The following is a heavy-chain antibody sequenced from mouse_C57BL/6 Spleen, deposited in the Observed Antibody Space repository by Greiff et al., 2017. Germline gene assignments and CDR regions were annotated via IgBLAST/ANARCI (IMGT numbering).Heavy chain of an antibody. D-gene: IGHD3-2*02. J-gene: IGHJ2*01. CDR3: ATGSYYFAY. Sequence: QVQLQQSGAELVRPGSSVKLSCKASGYTFTSYWMHWVKQRPIQGLEWIGKINPTDGGTNYNQKFKDKATLTVDKSSSTAYMQLSSLTSEDSAVFYCATGSYYFAYWGQGTPLTVSA. V-gene: IGHV1-52*01. CDR2: INPTDGGT. CDR1: GYTFTSYW.